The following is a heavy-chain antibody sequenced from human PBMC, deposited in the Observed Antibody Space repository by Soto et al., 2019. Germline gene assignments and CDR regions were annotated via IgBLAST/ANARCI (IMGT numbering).Heavy chain of an antibody. CDR1: GFTFSDYA. D-gene: IGHD6-19*01. V-gene: IGHV3-30*18. CDR2: GSHDGRNT. J-gene: IGHJ4*02. CDR3: AKGGRQWLVTSDFNY. Sequence: VQLVESGGGVVQPGRSLRLSCAASGFTFSDYAMHWVRQAPGKGLEWVAVGSHDGRNTHYADSVKGRFTISRDSSKNTVSLEMTSLRAEDTAVYYFAKGGRQWLVTSDFNYWGQGALVTVSS.